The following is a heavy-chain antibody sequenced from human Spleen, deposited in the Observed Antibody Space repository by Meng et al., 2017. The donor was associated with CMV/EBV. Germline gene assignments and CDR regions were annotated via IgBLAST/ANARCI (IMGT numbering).Heavy chain of an antibody. V-gene: IGHV3-33*06. J-gene: IGHJ4*02. CDR3: AKDPFSSSSWYEDY. Sequence: SGFTFSSEGMHGVRQGPGKGREWVAVIWYDGSKKYDAEAVKGRLTTTRDNSKNTLYLQMNSLRAEDTAVYYCAKDPFSSSSWYEDYWGQGTLVTVSS. CDR1: GFTFSSEG. D-gene: IGHD6-13*01. CDR2: IWYDGSKK.